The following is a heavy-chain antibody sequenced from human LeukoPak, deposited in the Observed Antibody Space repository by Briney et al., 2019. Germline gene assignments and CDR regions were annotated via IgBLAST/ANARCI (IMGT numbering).Heavy chain of an antibody. Sequence: PGGSLRLSCAAPGFTFSSYGMHWVRQAPGKGLEWVAFIRFDGSNKYYADSVKGRFTISRDNSKSTLYLQMYSLRVEDTAVYYCAKWVGATKENYYYYMDVWGKGTTVTVSS. D-gene: IGHD1-26*01. CDR3: AKWVGATKENYYYYMDV. J-gene: IGHJ6*03. CDR1: GFTFSSYG. CDR2: IRFDGSNK. V-gene: IGHV3-30*02.